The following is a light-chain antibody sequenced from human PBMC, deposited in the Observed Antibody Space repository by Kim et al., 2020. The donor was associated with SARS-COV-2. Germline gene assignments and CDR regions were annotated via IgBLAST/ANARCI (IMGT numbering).Light chain of an antibody. CDR1: SNNVGNQG. J-gene: IGLJ3*02. V-gene: IGLV10-54*01. Sequence: QPATLTCTGNSNNVGNQGAAWLQQPRGHPPKLRSYRNNNRPSGISERLSASRSGNTASLTITGLQPEDEADYYCSAWDSSLSAWVFGGGTQLTVL. CDR3: SAWDSSLSAWV. CDR2: RNN.